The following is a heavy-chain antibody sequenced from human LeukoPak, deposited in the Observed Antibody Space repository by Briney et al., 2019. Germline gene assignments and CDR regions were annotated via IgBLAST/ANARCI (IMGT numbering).Heavy chain of an antibody. CDR3: ARVPPILGYCSGGSCYPGY. J-gene: IGHJ4*02. V-gene: IGHV1-2*02. Sequence: ASVKLSFKASGYTFTGYYMHLVREAPGQGLEWMGWINPSSGGTNYAQKFQSRVTMTRDTSISTAYMELGRLRSDDTAVYYCARVPPILGYCSGGSCYPGYWGQGTLVTVPS. CDR2: INPSSGGT. CDR1: GYTFTGYY. D-gene: IGHD2-15*01.